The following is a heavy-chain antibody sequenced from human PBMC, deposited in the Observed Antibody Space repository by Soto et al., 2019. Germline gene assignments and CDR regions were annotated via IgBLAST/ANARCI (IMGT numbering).Heavy chain of an antibody. CDR1: GGTFSSYA. J-gene: IGHJ4*02. D-gene: IGHD2-8*01. V-gene: IGHV1-69*13. Sequence: SVKVSCKASGGTFSSYAISWVRQAPGQGLEWMGGIIPIFGTANYAQKFQGRVTITADESTSTAYMELSSLRSEDTAVYYCAREIHCTNGVCNDYWGQGTLVTVLL. CDR3: AREIHCTNGVCNDY. CDR2: IIPIFGTA.